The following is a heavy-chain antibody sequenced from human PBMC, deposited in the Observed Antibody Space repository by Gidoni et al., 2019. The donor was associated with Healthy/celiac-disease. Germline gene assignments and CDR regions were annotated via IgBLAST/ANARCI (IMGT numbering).Heavy chain of an antibody. CDR3: AKGAGCYYYDSSGYYAGELEY. D-gene: IGHD3-22*01. CDR2: ISWNSGSI. Sequence: EVQLVESGGGLVQPGRSLRLSCAASGFTFADYAMHWVRQAPGKGLEWVSGISWNSGSIGYADSVKGRFTISRDNAKNSLYLQMNSLRAEDTALYYCAKGAGCYYYDSSGYYAGELEYWGQGTLVTVSS. CDR1: GFTFADYA. V-gene: IGHV3-9*01. J-gene: IGHJ4*02.